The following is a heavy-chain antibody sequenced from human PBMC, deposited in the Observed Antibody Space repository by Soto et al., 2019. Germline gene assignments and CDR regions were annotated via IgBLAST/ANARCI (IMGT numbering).Heavy chain of an antibody. D-gene: IGHD4-4*01. CDR3: AREVVSNYYNF. Sequence: SETLSPTCTVSGGSISAYQWSWIRQPPGKRLEWIGYISNSGPTNYNPSLKSRVTISLDTSKNQFFLNLSSVTAADTAVYYCAREVVSNYYNFWGQGTLVTVS. J-gene: IGHJ4*02. V-gene: IGHV4-59*01. CDR1: GGSISAYQ. CDR2: ISNSGPT.